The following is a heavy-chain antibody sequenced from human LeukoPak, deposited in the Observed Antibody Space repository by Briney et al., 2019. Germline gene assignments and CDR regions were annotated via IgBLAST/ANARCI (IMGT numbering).Heavy chain of an antibody. V-gene: IGHV3-53*01. J-gene: IGHJ4*02. CDR2: IYSGGST. D-gene: IGHD3-9*01. CDR3: ASEAYDILTGYLLDY. CDR1: GFTVSSNY. Sequence: GGSLRLSCAASGFTVSSNYMSWVRQAPGKGREGVSVIYSGGSTYYADSVKGRFTISRDNSKNTLYLQMNSLRAEDTAVYYCASEAYDILTGYLLDYWGQGTLVTVSS.